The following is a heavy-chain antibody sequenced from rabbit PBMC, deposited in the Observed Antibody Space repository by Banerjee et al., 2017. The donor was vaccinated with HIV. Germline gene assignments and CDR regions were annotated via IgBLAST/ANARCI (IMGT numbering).Heavy chain of an antibody. CDR1: GFSFSSGYF. CDR3: ARNSYDDYGDPYYFNL. CDR2: IYPDYGST. D-gene: IGHD2-1*01. J-gene: IGHJ4*01. V-gene: IGHV1S40*01. Sequence: QSLEESGGDLVKPGASLTLTCTVSGFSFSSGYFMCWVRQAPGKGLEWIAYIYPDYGSTDYASWVNGRFTISLDNAQNTVFLQMTSLTAADTATYFCARNSYDDYGDPYYFNLWGPGTLVTVS.